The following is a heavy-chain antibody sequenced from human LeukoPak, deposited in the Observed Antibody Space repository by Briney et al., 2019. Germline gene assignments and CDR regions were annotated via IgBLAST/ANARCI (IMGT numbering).Heavy chain of an antibody. Sequence: GGTLRLSCAASGFTFNTYGMSWVRQAPGKGLEWVAFIRFDGSNKYYADSVKGRFTISRDNSKRTVYLQMNSLRAEDTAVYYCAKDYSKTSYYGSGTYYRPNWFDPWGQGTLVTVSS. V-gene: IGHV3-30*02. CDR1: GFTFNTYG. CDR3: AKDYSKTSYYGSGTYYRPNWFDP. D-gene: IGHD3-10*01. J-gene: IGHJ5*02. CDR2: IRFDGSNK.